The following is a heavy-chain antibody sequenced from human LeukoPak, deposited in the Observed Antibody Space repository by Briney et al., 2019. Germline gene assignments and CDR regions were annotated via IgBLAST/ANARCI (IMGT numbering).Heavy chain of an antibody. Sequence: PSETLSLTCTVSGGSISSFYWSWIRQAPGKGLEWIGHTFHNGNSNYNPSLKTRVTLSLDTSKNQFSLKPNSVTAADTAVYYCASAEGYCSGGTCYSMEYFRHWGQGTQVAVSS. CDR1: GGSISSFY. CDR3: ASAEGYCSGGTCYSMEYFRH. D-gene: IGHD2-15*01. J-gene: IGHJ1*01. CDR2: TFHNGNS. V-gene: IGHV4-59*01.